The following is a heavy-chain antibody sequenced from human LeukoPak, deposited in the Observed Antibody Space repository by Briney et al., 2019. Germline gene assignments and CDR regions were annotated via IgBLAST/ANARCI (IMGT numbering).Heavy chain of an antibody. Sequence: ASETLSLTCTVSGGSISSGDYYWSWIRQPPGKGLEWIGYIYYSGSTNYNPSLKSRVTISVDTSKNQFSLKLSSVTAADTAVYYCARGNGYCSGGSCYSSYYYGMDVWGQGTTVTVSS. CDR3: ARGNGYCSGGSCYSSYYYGMDV. CDR1: GGSISSGDYY. D-gene: IGHD2-15*01. CDR2: IYYSGST. J-gene: IGHJ6*02. V-gene: IGHV4-61*08.